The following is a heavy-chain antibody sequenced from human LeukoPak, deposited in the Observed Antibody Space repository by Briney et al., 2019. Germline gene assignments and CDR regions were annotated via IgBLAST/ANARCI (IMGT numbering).Heavy chain of an antibody. CDR1: GGSISSSSYY. CDR3: ARLEGIQLWLYYYVDV. D-gene: IGHD5-18*01. CDR2: IYYSGST. J-gene: IGHJ6*03. V-gene: IGHV4-39*01. Sequence: PSETLSLTCTASGGSISSSSYYWGWIRQPPGKGLEWIGSIYYSGSTYCNPSLKGRVTISVDTSKNQFSLKLSSVTAADTAVYYCARLEGIQLWLYYYVDVWGKGTTVTVSS.